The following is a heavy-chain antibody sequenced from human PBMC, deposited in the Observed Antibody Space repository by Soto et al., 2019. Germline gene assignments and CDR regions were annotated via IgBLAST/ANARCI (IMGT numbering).Heavy chain of an antibody. D-gene: IGHD2-8*02. CDR3: VRDLHEPLASDALRVAN. Sequence: EMQLVESGGGLVQPGGSLRLSCAASGFTFSSYEMHWVRQAPGKGLEWISYISSTGSGTLYADSVRGRFTMSRETTKNSVYLPMRSLRAEDTAVEYCVRDLHEPLASDALRVANWGQGNQVTVSS. CDR1: GFTFSSYE. CDR2: ISSTGSGT. V-gene: IGHV3-48*03. J-gene: IGHJ4*02.